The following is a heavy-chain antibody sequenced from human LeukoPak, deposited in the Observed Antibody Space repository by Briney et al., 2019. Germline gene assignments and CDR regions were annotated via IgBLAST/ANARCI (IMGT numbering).Heavy chain of an antibody. CDR3: ARDSGTTGEVKFDP. D-gene: IGHD3-10*01. CDR1: GGSISSYY. Sequence: SETLSLTCTVSGGSISSYYWSWIRQPAGTALEWIGRIYTSGTITYNPSLKSRVTMSVGTSKNQFSLKLSSVTAADTAVYYCARDSGTTGEVKFDPWGQGTLVTVSS. V-gene: IGHV4-4*07. J-gene: IGHJ5*02. CDR2: IYTSGTI.